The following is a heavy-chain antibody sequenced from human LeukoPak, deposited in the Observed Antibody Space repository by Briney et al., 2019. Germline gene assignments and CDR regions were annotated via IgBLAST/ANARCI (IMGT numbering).Heavy chain of an antibody. D-gene: IGHD6-19*01. CDR1: GFTFSNAL. J-gene: IGHJ3*02. V-gene: IGHV3-15*01. CDR3: TTEGYSSGWWAAFDI. CDR2: IKSRTDGGTT. Sequence: PGGSLRLSCEASGFTFSNALMSWVRQAPGKGLEWVGRIKSRTDGGTTDYAAPVKGRFTISRDDSKNTLFLQMKSLKTEDTAVYYCTTEGYSSGWWAAFDIWGQGTMVTVSS.